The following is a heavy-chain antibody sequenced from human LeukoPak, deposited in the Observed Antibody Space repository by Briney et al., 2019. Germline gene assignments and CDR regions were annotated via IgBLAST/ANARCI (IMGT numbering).Heavy chain of an antibody. Sequence: ASVKVSCKVSGYTLTELSMHWVRQAPGKGLEWMGWINPNSGGTNYAQKFQGRVTMTRDTSISTAYMELSRLRSDDTAVYYCARALLWFGESDNAFDIWGQGTMVTVSS. CDR1: GYTLTELS. D-gene: IGHD3-10*01. V-gene: IGHV1-2*02. J-gene: IGHJ3*02. CDR2: INPNSGGT. CDR3: ARALLWFGESDNAFDI.